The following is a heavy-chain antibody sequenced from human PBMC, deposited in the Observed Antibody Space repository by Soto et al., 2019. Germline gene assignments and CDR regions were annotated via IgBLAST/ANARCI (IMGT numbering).Heavy chain of an antibody. V-gene: IGHV4-4*07. CDR3: VRGRSYSVYDF. CDR1: GGSISGHS. Sequence: PSETLSLTCTVSGGSISGHSWIWIRQPAGKGLEWIGHIYPSGSTSYNPSLRSRVTMSLDTSSNQIFLNLTSVTAADTAVFYCVRGRSYSVYDFWGPGTLV. CDR2: IYPSGST. D-gene: IGHD5-12*01. J-gene: IGHJ4*02.